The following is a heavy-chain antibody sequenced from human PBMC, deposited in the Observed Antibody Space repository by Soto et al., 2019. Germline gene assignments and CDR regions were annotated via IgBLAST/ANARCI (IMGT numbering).Heavy chain of an antibody. J-gene: IGHJ6*02. CDR1: GGTFSSYA. V-gene: IGHV1-69*01. D-gene: IGHD2-21*02. Sequence: QVQLVQSGAEVKKPGSSVKVSCKASGGTFSSYAISWMRQAPGQGLEWMGGIIPIFGTANYAQKFQGRVTITADESTSTAYMELSSLRSEDTAVYYCARGGYIVVVTATPGYGMDVWGQGTTVTVSS. CDR2: IIPIFGTA. CDR3: ARGGYIVVVTATPGYGMDV.